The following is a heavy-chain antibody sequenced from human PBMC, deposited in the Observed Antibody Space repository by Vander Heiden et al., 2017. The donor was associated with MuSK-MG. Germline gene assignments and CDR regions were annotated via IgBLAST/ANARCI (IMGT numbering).Heavy chain of an antibody. Sequence: QVQLVESGGGGVQPGRSLRLSCAASGFTFSSFALHWVRQAPGKGLEWVAVISYDGSNKYYADSVKGRFTISRDNSKNTLYLQMNSLRAEDTAVYYCARDPVYSSGGVLDWYFDLWGRGTLVTVSS. J-gene: IGHJ2*01. V-gene: IGHV3-30-3*01. CDR1: GFTFSSFA. CDR3: ARDPVYSSGGVLDWYFDL. CDR2: ISYDGSNK. D-gene: IGHD6-19*01.